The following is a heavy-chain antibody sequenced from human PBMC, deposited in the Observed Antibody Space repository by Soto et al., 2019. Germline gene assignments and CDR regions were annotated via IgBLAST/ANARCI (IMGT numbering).Heavy chain of an antibody. CDR1: GASMSSGGYY. Sequence: PSETLSLTCTVSGASMSSGGYYWTWIRQSPGKGLEWIGYIYYSGSTYYNPSLESRVAISLDTSRSQFSLTLHSVTAADTAIYYCARDRHSNFFDPWGQGTLVTVSS. D-gene: IGHD6-6*01. V-gene: IGHV4-31*03. CDR2: IYYSGST. CDR3: ARDRHSNFFDP. J-gene: IGHJ5*02.